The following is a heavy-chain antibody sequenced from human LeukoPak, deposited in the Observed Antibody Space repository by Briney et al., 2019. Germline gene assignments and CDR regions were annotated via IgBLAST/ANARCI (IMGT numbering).Heavy chain of an antibody. CDR3: ARGPNSNWSGLDF. CDR2: ISPTGSTT. CDR1: GFSFSGHW. J-gene: IGHJ4*02. Sequence: PGGSLRLSCTASGFSFSGHWMHWARQLPGNGLVWVSRISPTGSTTSYADSVKGRFTVSRDNAKNTLNLQVNNLRAEDTAVYYCARGPNSNWSGLDFWGQGTLLTVSS. D-gene: IGHD6-6*01. V-gene: IGHV3-74*01.